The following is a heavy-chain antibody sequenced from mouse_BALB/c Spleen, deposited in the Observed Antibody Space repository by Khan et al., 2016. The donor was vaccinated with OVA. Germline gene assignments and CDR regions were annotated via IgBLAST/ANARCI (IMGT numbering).Heavy chain of an antibody. V-gene: IGHV1-5*01. D-gene: IGHD1-1*01. J-gene: IGHJ3*01. Sequence: VQLQQSGTVLARPGASVRMSCKTSGYIFTDYLMHWVKQRPGQGLEWMGSIYPGNSDTNYNQKFKDQAKLSSVTSASTAYMDFSSLTNEDCAVYYCARAGYGAFACWGQGTLVTVST. CDR1: GYIFTDYL. CDR3: ARAGYGAFAC. CDR2: IYPGNSDT.